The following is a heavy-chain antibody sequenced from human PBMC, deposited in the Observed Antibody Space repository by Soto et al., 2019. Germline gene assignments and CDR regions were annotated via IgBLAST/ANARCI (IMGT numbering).Heavy chain of an antibody. V-gene: IGHV3-30*18. CDR2: ISYDGTTK. D-gene: IGHD1-7*01. Sequence: QVQLLESGGGVVQPGRSLRLSCAASGFTFGTYGMHWVRQAPGKGLEWVAAISYDGTTKYYADSVKGRFTTSRDNSKNALYLKMNSLRAEDTALYYCAKDTGNYRVGDYWGQGTLVTVSS. J-gene: IGHJ4*02. CDR1: GFTFGTYG. CDR3: AKDTGNYRVGDY.